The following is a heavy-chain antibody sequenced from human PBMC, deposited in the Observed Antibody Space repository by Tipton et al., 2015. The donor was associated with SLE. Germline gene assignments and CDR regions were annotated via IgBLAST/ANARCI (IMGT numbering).Heavy chain of an antibody. V-gene: IGHV4-59*01. Sequence: LRLSCTVSGGSITNYYWSWIRQPPGKGLEWIGYIYYSGTTNYNPSLKSRVTMSLDTSKNQFSLKLSSVTAADTAVYYCAREVAAPVNWFDPWGQGTLVTVSS. D-gene: IGHD6-13*01. CDR1: GGSITNYY. J-gene: IGHJ5*02. CDR3: AREVAAPVNWFDP. CDR2: IYYSGTT.